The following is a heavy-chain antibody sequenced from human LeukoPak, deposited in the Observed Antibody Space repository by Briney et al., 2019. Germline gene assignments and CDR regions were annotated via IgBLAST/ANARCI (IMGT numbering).Heavy chain of an antibody. CDR2: IYYSGST. CDR1: GGSISSGGYY. Sequence: SQTLSLTCTVSGGSISSGGYYWSWIRQHPGKGLEWIGYIYYSGSTYYNPSLKSRFTISVDTSKNQFSLKLSSVTAADTAVYYCARGGYSYGYDYWGQGTLVTVSS. D-gene: IGHD5-18*01. V-gene: IGHV4-31*03. J-gene: IGHJ4*02. CDR3: ARGGYSYGYDY.